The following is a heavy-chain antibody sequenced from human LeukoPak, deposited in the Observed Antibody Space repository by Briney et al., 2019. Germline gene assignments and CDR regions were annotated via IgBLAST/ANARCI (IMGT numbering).Heavy chain of an antibody. D-gene: IGHD3-16*01. J-gene: IGHJ4*02. CDR2: IYYSGST. V-gene: IGHV4-39*01. CDR1: GGSISSSSYY. Sequence: SETLSLTCTVSGGSISSSSYYWGWIRQSPGKGLEWIGSIYYSGSTYYNPSLKSPVTISVDTSKNQFSLKLSSVTAADTAVYYCARGPFMNFDYWGQGTLVTVSS. CDR3: ARGPFMNFDY.